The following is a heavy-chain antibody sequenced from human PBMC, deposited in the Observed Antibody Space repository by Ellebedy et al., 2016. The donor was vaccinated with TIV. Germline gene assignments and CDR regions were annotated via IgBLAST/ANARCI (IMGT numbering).Heavy chain of an antibody. Sequence: ASVKVSXXASGYTFTSYGISWVRQAPGQGLEWMGWISAYNGNTNSAQKLQGRVTMTTDTSTTTAYMELGSLRSDDTAVYYCARDTETLYRADYYNGMDVWGQGTTVTVSS. CDR3: ARDTETLYRADYYNGMDV. J-gene: IGHJ6*02. D-gene: IGHD4-23*01. CDR2: ISAYNGNT. V-gene: IGHV1-18*01. CDR1: GYTFTSYG.